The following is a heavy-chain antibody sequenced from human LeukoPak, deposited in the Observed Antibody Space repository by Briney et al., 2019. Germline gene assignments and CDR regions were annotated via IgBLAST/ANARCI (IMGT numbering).Heavy chain of an antibody. Sequence: PSETLSLTCTVSGGSISSTNYYWGWIRQPPGKGLEWLGTISYSGNTYYNPSLKSRVTISVDTSKNQFSLKLSSVTAAEKAVYYCARHNDYGGNPGFDYWGQGTLVTVSS. J-gene: IGHJ4*02. CDR3: ARHNDYGGNPGFDY. CDR1: GGSISSTNYY. D-gene: IGHD4-23*01. CDR2: ISYSGNT. V-gene: IGHV4-39*01.